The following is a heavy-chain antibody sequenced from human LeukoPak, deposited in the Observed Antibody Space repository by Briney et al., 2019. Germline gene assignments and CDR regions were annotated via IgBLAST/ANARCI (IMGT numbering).Heavy chain of an antibody. CDR2: IIPIFATA. Sequence: GASVKVSCKASGGSFSSYSIIWVRQAPGQGLEWMGGIIPIFATANYAQRFQGRVTIIADKSTSTAYMELSSLRSEDTAVYYCARITGRDYYMDVWGKGTTITVSS. V-gene: IGHV1-69*06. CDR1: GGSFSSYS. J-gene: IGHJ6*03. CDR3: ARITGRDYYMDV.